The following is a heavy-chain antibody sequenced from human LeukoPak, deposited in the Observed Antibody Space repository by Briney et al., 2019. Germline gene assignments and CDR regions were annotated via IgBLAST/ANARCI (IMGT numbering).Heavy chain of an antibody. Sequence: ASVKVSCKASGYTFTTYSLAWVRQDPGQSLEWMGWISVNNGGTNYAQSFQDRVTLTRDTSTNTAYLELRSLRSDDTAIIYCATATQPRGYFLHWGQGTLVTVSS. CDR1: GYTFTTYS. V-gene: IGHV1-18*01. CDR2: ISVNNGGT. CDR3: ATATQPRGYFLH. D-gene: IGHD2-2*01. J-gene: IGHJ1*01.